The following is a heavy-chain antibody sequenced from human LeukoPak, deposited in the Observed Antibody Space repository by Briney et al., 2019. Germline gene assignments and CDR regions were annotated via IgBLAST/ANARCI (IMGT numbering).Heavy chain of an antibody. CDR3: ASAPRYSSSWPNNWFDP. CDR1: GYILTNYY. V-gene: IGHV1-46*01. D-gene: IGHD6-13*01. J-gene: IGHJ5*02. Sequence: GASVKVSCKASGYILTNYYMHWVRQAPGQGLEWMGLINPSGGRTNYAQKFQGRLTMTRDMSTSTVYMELSSLRSEDTAVYFCASAPRYSSSWPNNWFDPWGQGTLVTVSS. CDR2: INPSGGRT.